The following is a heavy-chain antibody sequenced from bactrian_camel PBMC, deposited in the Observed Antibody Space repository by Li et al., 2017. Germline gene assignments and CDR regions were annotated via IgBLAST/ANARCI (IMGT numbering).Heavy chain of an antibody. V-gene: IGHV3S53*01. CDR2: IDGDGTT. CDR3: NTGIPVVTTRCKFLE. CDR1: RPTDSSCN. Sequence: HVQLVESGGGSVQTGGSLRLSCVASRPTDSSCNMGWYRQYPGKQRELVATIDGDGTTYYTDPVKGRFTISQDNAKNTVYLQMNNLKPEDTAMYNCNTGIPVVTTRCKFLEWGQGTQVTVSS. J-gene: IGHJ4*01. D-gene: IGHD8*01.